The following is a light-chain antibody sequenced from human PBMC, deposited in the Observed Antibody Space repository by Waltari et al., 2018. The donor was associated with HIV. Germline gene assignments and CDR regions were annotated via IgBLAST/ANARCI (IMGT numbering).Light chain of an antibody. V-gene: IGKV4-1*01. CDR1: QNLIYSYNNKNY. CDR3: EQSYSAPGT. Sequence: DIVMTQSPHPLALSLLGRRTTHSKPSQNLIYSYNNKNYLTWYQHKPAPAAKLLFYWASTRESGVPDRFSGSGSETNVTLSSNSLQTGDFETYYGEQSYSAPGTFGQGTKVEIK. CDR2: WAS. J-gene: IGKJ2*01.